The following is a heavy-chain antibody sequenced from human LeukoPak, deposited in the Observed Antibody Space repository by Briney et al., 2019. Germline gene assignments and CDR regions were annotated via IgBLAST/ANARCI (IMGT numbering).Heavy chain of an antibody. D-gene: IGHD5-18*01. CDR3: ARASRGYSYGPLDY. CDR1: GGTFSSYA. V-gene: IGHV1-69*13. CDR2: IIPILGTA. Sequence: PTASVKVSCKASGGTFSSYAISWVRQAPGQGLEWIGGIIPILGTANYAQKFQGRVTITADESTSTAYMELSSLRSEDTAVYYCARASRGYSYGPLDYWGQGTLVTVSS. J-gene: IGHJ4*02.